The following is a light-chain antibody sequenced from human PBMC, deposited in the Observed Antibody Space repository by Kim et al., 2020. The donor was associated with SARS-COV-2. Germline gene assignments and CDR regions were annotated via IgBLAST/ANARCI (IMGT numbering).Light chain of an antibody. CDR1: KLVDKY. CDR3: QEWDSNTVV. CDR2: QDN. V-gene: IGLV3-1*01. J-gene: IGLJ2*01. Sequence: SYELTQPPSVSVSPGQTASITCSGDKLVDKYVCWHKQKPGQSPVLVIYQDNKRPSGIPVRFSGSNSGNTATLTISGTQAMDEADYYCQEWDSNTVVFGGG.